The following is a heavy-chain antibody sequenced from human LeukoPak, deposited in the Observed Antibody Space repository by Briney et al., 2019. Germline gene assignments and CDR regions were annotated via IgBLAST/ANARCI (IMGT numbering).Heavy chain of an antibody. V-gene: IGHV1-69*13. J-gene: IGHJ4*02. CDR2: IIPIFGTA. Sequence: SVKVSCKASGYTFTSYGISWVRQAPGQGLEWMGGIIPIFGTANYAQKFQGRVTITADESTSTAYMELSSLRSEDTAVYYCARGGRGYSYGPVFDYWGQGTLVTVSS. CDR3: ARGGRGYSYGPVFDY. CDR1: GYTFTSYG. D-gene: IGHD5-18*01.